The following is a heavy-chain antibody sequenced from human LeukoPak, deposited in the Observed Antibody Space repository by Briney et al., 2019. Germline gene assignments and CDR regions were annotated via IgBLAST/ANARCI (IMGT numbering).Heavy chain of an antibody. J-gene: IGHJ4*02. CDR2: IYYSGST. CDR1: GGSISSYY. V-gene: IGHV4-59*01. CDR3: ARDAGPCYYDSKGYFDY. Sequence: SETLSLTCTVSGGSISSYYWSWIRQPPGKGLEWIGYIYYSGSTNYNPSLKGRVTISVDTSKNQFSLKLSSVTAADTAVYYCARDAGPCYYDSKGYFDYWGQGTLVTVSS. D-gene: IGHD3-22*01.